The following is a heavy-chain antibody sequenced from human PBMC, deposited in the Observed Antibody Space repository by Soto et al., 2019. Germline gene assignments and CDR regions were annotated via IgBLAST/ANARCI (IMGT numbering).Heavy chain of an antibody. CDR2: ISGSAGT. D-gene: IGHD3-16*02. Sequence: PGGSLSLSCTASGFTFRTYAMTWFRQAPGRGLEWVSAISGSAGTFYATSVKGRFTISRDNSRSTVYLQMHSLRAEDSAIYYCAKEKDYDFNWGSDRYTSHYWGRGTLVTVSS. CDR1: GFTFRTYA. V-gene: IGHV3-23*01. J-gene: IGHJ4*02. CDR3: AKEKDYDFNWGSDRYTSHY.